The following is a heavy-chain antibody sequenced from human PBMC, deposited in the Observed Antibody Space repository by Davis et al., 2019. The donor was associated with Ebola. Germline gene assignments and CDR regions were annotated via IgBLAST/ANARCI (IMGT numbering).Heavy chain of an antibody. CDR1: GGSISSYY. D-gene: IGHD3-22*01. CDR3: AKPNYDSSGYYYDYYGMDV. Sequence: MPSETLSLTCTVSGGSISSYYWSWIRQPPGKGLEWIGYIYYSGSTNYNPSLKSRVTISVDTSKNQFSLKLSSVTAADTAVYYCAKPNYDSSGYYYDYYGMDVWGKGTTVTVSS. CDR2: IYYSGST. J-gene: IGHJ6*04. V-gene: IGHV4-59*01.